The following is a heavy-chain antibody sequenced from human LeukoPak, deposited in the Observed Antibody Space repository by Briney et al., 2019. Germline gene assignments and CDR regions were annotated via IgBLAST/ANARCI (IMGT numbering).Heavy chain of an antibody. J-gene: IGHJ4*02. CDR1: GFTFSSYA. Sequence: GGSLRLSCAASGFTFSSYAMHWVRQAPGKGLEWVAVISYDGSNKYYADSVKGRFTISRDDSKNSLYLQMDSLKTEDTAVYYCATDLAQGYFGSWGQGTLVTVSS. CDR3: ATDLAQGYFGS. V-gene: IGHV3-30*07. CDR2: ISYDGSNK. D-gene: IGHD2/OR15-2a*01.